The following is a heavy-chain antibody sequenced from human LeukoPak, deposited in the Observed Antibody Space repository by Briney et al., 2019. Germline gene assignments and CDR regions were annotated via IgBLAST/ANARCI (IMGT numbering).Heavy chain of an antibody. D-gene: IGHD1-26*01. CDR1: GYTFTSFD. V-gene: IGHV1-18*01. Sequence: GASVKVSCKASGYTFTSFDINWVRQAPGQGLEWMGWISAYNGNTNYAQKLQGRVTMTTDTSTSTAYMELRSLRSDDTAVYYCARSNWELLPGNFDYWGQGTLVTVSS. J-gene: IGHJ4*02. CDR3: ARSNWELLPGNFDY. CDR2: ISAYNGNT.